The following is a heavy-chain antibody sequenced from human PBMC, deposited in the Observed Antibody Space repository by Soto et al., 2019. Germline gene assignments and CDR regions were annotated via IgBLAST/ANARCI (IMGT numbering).Heavy chain of an antibody. Sequence: QITLKESGPTLVKPTQTLTLTCTFSGFSLSTSGVGVGWIRQPPGKALEWLALIYWDDDKRYSPSLKNTLTITTDNSNDQVVLTMTNMDPVDTATYYCAHSRGGGNSAWFDPWGQGTLVTVSS. J-gene: IGHJ5*02. V-gene: IGHV2-5*02. CDR3: AHSRGGGNSAWFDP. CDR2: IYWDDDK. D-gene: IGHD2-21*02. CDR1: GFSLSTSGVG.